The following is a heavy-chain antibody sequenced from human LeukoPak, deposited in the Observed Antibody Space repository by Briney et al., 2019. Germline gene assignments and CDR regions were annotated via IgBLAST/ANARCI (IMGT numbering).Heavy chain of an antibody. CDR3: ARRWLENWFDP. Sequence: AETLSLTCAVYGGSFSGYYWSWIRQPPGEGLEWIGEINHSGSTNYNPSLKSRVTISVDTSKNQFSLKLSSVTAADTAVYYCARRWLENWFDPWGQGTLVTVSS. D-gene: IGHD6-19*01. J-gene: IGHJ5*02. CDR1: GGSFSGYY. V-gene: IGHV4-34*01. CDR2: INHSGST.